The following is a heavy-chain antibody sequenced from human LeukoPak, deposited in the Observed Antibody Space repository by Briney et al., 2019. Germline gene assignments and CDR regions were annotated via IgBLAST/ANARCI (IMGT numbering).Heavy chain of an antibody. CDR1: GYTFTRYG. D-gene: IGHD3-22*01. V-gene: IGHV1-18*01. CDR2: INPNNGNT. J-gene: IGHJ3*02. Sequence: ASVKVSFKASGYTFTRYGISWVRQAPGQGLEWMGWINPNNGNTNYVQKLQGRVTMTTDTSTSTAYMDLRSLRSDDTAVYYCARVGYDSSGRHRYAFDIWGQGTMVTVSS. CDR3: ARVGYDSSGRHRYAFDI.